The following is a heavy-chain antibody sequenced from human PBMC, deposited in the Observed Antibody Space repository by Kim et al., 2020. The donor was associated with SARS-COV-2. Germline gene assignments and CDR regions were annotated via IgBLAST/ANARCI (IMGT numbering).Heavy chain of an antibody. CDR3: ARQLSSGWLFFDY. Sequence: SETLSLTCTVSGGSISSYYWSWIRQPPGKGLEWIGYIYYSGSTNYNPSLKSRVTISVDTSKNQFSLKLSSVTAADTAVYYCARQLSSGWLFFDYWGQGTLVTVSS. CDR1: GGSISSYY. CDR2: IYYSGST. J-gene: IGHJ4*02. D-gene: IGHD6-19*01. V-gene: IGHV4-59*08.